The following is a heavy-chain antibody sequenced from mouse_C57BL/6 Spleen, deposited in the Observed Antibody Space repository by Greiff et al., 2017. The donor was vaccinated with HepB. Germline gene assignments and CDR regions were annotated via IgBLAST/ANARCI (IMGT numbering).Heavy chain of an antibody. CDR3: ARERDSHWYFDV. Sequence: EVQLQQSGPVLVKPGASVKMSCKASGYTFTDYYMNWVKQSHGKSLEWIGVINPYNGGTSYNQKFKGKATLTVDKSSSTAYMELNSLTSEDSAVYYCARERDSHWYFDVWGTGTTVTVSS. J-gene: IGHJ1*03. CDR1: GYTFTDYY. D-gene: IGHD6-1*01. CDR2: INPYNGGT. V-gene: IGHV1-19*01.